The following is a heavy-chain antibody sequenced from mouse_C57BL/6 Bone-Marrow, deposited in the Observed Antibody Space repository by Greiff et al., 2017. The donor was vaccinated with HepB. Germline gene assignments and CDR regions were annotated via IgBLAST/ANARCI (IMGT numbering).Heavy chain of an antibody. V-gene: IGHV5-9*01. CDR3: ARPQTALAY. Sequence: VESGGGLVKPGGSLKLSCAASGFTFSSYTMSWVRQTPEKRLEWVATISGGGGNTYYPDSVKGRFTISRDNAKNTLYLQMSSLRSEDTALYYCARPQTALAYWGQGTLVTVSA. CDR2: ISGGGGNT. D-gene: IGHD3-2*01. CDR1: GFTFSSYT. J-gene: IGHJ3*01.